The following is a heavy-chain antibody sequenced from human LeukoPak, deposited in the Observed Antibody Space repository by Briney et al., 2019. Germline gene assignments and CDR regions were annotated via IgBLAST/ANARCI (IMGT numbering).Heavy chain of an antibody. CDR1: GASISSYY. D-gene: IGHD3-10*01. V-gene: IGHV4-59*01. J-gene: IGHJ6*02. CDR3: ARGHYGLEV. Sequence: PSETLSLTCTVSGASISSYYWNWLRQPPGKGLEWIGYNHYSATSNYNPSLKSRVTISLDTSKNQFSLKLTSVTAADTAVYYCARGHYGLEVWGQGTTVTVSS. CDR2: NHYSATS.